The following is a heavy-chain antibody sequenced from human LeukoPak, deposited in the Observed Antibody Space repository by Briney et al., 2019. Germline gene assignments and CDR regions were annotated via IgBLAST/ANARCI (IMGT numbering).Heavy chain of an antibody. V-gene: IGHV4-59*01. J-gene: IGHJ3*02. D-gene: IGHD3-9*01. Sequence: SETLSLTCTVSGGSISSYYWSWIRQPPGKGLEWVGYIYYSGSTNYNPSLKSRVTISVDTSKNQFSLKLSSVTAADTAVYYCARGPGLRYFDWVGPGAFDIWGQGTMVTVSS. CDR3: ARGPGLRYFDWVGPGAFDI. CDR2: IYYSGST. CDR1: GGSISSYY.